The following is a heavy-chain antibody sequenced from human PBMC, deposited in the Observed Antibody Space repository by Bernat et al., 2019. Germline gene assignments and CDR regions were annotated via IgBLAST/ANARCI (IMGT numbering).Heavy chain of an antibody. V-gene: IGHV4-59*01. D-gene: IGHD2-2*01. CDR2: IYYSGST. CDR3: ARETKYGAFDI. J-gene: IGHJ3*02. Sequence: QVQLQESGPGLVKPSETLSLTCTVSGGSISSYYWSWIRQPPGKGLEWIGYIYYSGSTNYNPSLKNRVTKSVDTSKNQFSLKLSSVTAADTAVYYCARETKYGAFDIWGQGTMVTVSS. CDR1: GGSISSYY.